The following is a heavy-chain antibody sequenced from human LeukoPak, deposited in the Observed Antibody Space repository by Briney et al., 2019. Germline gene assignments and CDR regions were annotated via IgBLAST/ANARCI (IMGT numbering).Heavy chain of an antibody. D-gene: IGHD3-22*01. J-gene: IGHJ4*02. V-gene: IGHV4-59*08. CDR1: GGSISSDY. CDR3: ARQYYYDGGYFDY. CDR2: IHFSGST. Sequence: PSETPSLTCTVSGGSISSDYWSWIRQPPGKGLEWIGYIHFSGSTNYNPSLKSRVTMSVDTSKKQFSLKLSSVTAADTAVYYCARQYYYDGGYFDYWGQGTLVTVSS.